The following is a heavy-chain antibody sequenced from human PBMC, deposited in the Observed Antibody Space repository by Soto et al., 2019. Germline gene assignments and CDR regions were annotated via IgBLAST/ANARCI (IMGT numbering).Heavy chain of an antibody. CDR3: AKLSCTSSTCYFPGWFDP. J-gene: IGHJ5*02. CDR1: GDSISGGASF. V-gene: IGHV4-31*03. Sequence: SETLSLTCTVSGDSISGGASFWSWIRQPPGKGLEWIANVYYSGSSYYNPSLKSRLTISVDTTKNQFSLQLKSMTAADTAVYYCAKLSCTSSTCYFPGWFDPWGQGTLVTAPQ. CDR2: VYYSGSS. D-gene: IGHD2-2*01.